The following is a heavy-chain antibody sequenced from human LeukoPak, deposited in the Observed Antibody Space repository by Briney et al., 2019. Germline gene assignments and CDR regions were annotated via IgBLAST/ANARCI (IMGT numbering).Heavy chain of an antibody. CDR1: GYAFTSYG. D-gene: IGHD3-22*01. Sequence: ASVKVSCKASGYAFTSYGISWVRQAPGQGLEWMGWISAYNGNTNYAQKLQGRVTMTTDTSTSTAYMELRSLRSDDTAVYYCARAGYYDSSGYYRLTDAFDIWGQGTMVTVSS. V-gene: IGHV1-18*01. CDR2: ISAYNGNT. J-gene: IGHJ3*02. CDR3: ARAGYYDSSGYYRLTDAFDI.